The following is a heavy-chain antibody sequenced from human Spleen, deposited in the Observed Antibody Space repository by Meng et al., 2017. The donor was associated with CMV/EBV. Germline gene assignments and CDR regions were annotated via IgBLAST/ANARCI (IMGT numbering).Heavy chain of an antibody. CDR1: GFTSSTYE. CDR3: TRDFSNSAWGFDY. D-gene: IGHD6-19*01. CDR2: ISTSATTI. V-gene: IGHV3-48*03. Sequence: GESLKISCAASGFTSSTYEMSWVRQAPGRGLEWVSFISTSATTINYADSVKGRFTISRDNAKDTLYLQMNSLRAEDTAVYYCTRDFSNSAWGFDYWGQGALVTVSS. J-gene: IGHJ4*02.